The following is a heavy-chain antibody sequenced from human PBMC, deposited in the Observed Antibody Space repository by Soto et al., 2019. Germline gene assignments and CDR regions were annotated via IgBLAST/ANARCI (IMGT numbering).Heavy chain of an antibody. V-gene: IGHV1-3*01. CDR3: ARGGIPDIVVVVAAMGQDY. CDR2: INAGNGNT. CDR1: GYTFTSYA. Sequence: ASVKVSCKASGYTFTSYAMHWVRQAPGQRLEWMGWINAGNGNTKYSQKFQGRVTITRDTSASTAYMELSSLRSEDTAVYYCARGGIPDIVVVVAAMGQDYWGQGTLVTVSS. D-gene: IGHD2-15*01. J-gene: IGHJ4*02.